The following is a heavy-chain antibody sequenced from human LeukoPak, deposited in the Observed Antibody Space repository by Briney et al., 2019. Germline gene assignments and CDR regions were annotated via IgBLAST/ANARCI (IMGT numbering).Heavy chain of an antibody. CDR2: INAGNGNT. Sequence: GASVKVSCKASGYIFTDYAVNWVRQAPGQRLEWMGWINAGNGNTKFSQKFQGRVTMTSDSSISTAYMELSSLRSEDTAIYYCVRTPPNWGFDYWGQGTLVTVSS. V-gene: IGHV1-3*01. J-gene: IGHJ4*02. CDR3: VRTPPNWGFDY. CDR1: GYIFTDYA. D-gene: IGHD7-27*01.